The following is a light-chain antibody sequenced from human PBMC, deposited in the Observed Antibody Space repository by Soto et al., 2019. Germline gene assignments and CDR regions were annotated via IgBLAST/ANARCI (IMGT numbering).Light chain of an antibody. CDR3: QVWDSSSDPDVV. J-gene: IGLJ2*01. CDR2: DDS. CDR1: NIGSKS. V-gene: IGLV3-21*02. Sequence: SYELTQPPSVSVAPGQTARITCGGNNIGSKSVHWYQQKPGRAPVLVVYDDSDRPSGIPERFSGSSSGNTATLTISRVEAGDEADYYCQVWDSSSDPDVVFGGGTQLTVL.